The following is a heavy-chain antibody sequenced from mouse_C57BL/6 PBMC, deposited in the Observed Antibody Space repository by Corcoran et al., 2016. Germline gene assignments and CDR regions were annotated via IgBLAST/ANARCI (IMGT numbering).Heavy chain of an antibody. Sequence: EVQLQQSGPELVKPGASVKISCKASGYTFTGYYMNWVQQRHGQSLEWIGDINPNNGGTSYNQKFKGKATLTVDKSSSTAYMERRSLTSEDSAVYDCARKDYGNYVRYFDVWGTGTTVTVSS. CDR2: INPNNGGT. V-gene: IGHV1-26*01. J-gene: IGHJ1*03. CDR1: GYTFTGYY. CDR3: ARKDYGNYVRYFDV. D-gene: IGHD2-1*01.